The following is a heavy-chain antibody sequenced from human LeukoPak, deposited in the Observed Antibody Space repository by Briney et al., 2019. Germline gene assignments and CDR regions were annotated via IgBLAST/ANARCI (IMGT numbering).Heavy chain of an antibody. CDR1: GFTFSSYS. CDR2: ISSSSSTI. V-gene: IGHV3-48*04. Sequence: GGSLRLSCAASGFTFSSYSMNWVRQAPGKGLEWVSYISSSSSTIYYADSVKGRFTISRDNAKNSLYLQMNSLRAEDTAVYYCARAEEWLLLRSAFDIWGQGTMVTVSS. D-gene: IGHD3-22*01. J-gene: IGHJ3*02. CDR3: ARAEEWLLLRSAFDI.